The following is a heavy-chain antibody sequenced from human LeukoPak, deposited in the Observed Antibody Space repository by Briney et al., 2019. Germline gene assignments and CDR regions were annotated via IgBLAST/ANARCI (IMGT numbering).Heavy chain of an antibody. Sequence: ASVKVSCKASGYTFTGYYMHWVRQAPGQGLEWMGWINPNSGGTNYAQKFQGRVTMTRDTSISTAYMELSSLRSEDTAVYYCAAGVDVLVPDGGWFDPWGQGTLVTVSS. CDR1: GYTFTGYY. CDR2: INPNSGGT. CDR3: AAGVDVLVPDGGWFDP. J-gene: IGHJ5*02. V-gene: IGHV1-2*02. D-gene: IGHD2-2*01.